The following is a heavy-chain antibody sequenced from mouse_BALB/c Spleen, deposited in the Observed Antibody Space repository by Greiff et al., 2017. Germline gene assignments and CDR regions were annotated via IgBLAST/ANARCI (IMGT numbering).Heavy chain of an antibody. V-gene: IGHV1-69*02. J-gene: IGHJ1*01. CDR2: IDPSDSET. D-gene: IGHD1-1*01. Sequence: QVQLQQPGAELVKPGAPVKLSCKASGYTFTSYWMNWVKQRPGRGLEWIGRIDPSDSETHYNQKFKDKATLTVDKSSSTAYIQLSSLTSEDSAVYYCARDVNYYGSSYWYFDVWGAGTTVTVSS. CDR1: GYTFTSYW. CDR3: ARDVNYYGSSYWYFDV.